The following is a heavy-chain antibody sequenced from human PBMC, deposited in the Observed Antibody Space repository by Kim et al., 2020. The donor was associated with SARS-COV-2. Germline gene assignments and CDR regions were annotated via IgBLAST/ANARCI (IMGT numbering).Heavy chain of an antibody. CDR2: IWYDGSNK. CDR3: ARETYYYGSGRANWFDP. D-gene: IGHD3-10*01. CDR1: GFTFSSYG. J-gene: IGHJ5*02. V-gene: IGHV3-33*01. Sequence: GGSLRLSCAASGFTFSSYGMHWVRQAPGKGLEWVAVIWYDGSNKYYADSVKGRFTISRDNSKNTLYLQMNSLRAEDTAVYYCARETYYYGSGRANWFDPWGQGTLVTVSS.